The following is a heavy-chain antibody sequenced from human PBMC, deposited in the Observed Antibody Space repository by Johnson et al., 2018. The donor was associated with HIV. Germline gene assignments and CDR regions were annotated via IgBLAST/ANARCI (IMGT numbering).Heavy chain of an antibody. Sequence: VQLVESGGGLVKPGGSLRLSCAASGFPFSNAWMSWVRQAPGKGLEWVGRIKSKTDGGTTDYAAPVKGRFTISRDDSKNTLYLQMNSLKTEDTAVYYCTTGWYSGYDLPNAFDIWGQGTMVTVSS. D-gene: IGHD5-12*01. CDR3: TTGWYSGYDLPNAFDI. V-gene: IGHV3-15*01. CDR1: GFPFSNAW. CDR2: IKSKTDGGTT. J-gene: IGHJ3*02.